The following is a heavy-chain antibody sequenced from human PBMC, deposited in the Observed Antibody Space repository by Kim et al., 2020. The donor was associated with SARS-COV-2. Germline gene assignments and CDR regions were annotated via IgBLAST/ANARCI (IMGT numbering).Heavy chain of an antibody. Sequence: GGSLRLSCAASGFTVSSNYMSWVRQAPGKGLEWVSVIYSGGSTYYADSVKGRFTISRDNSKNTLYLQMNSLRAEDTAVYYCARDLVGATGYGMDVWGQGTTVTVSS. J-gene: IGHJ6*02. D-gene: IGHD1-26*01. CDR1: GFTVSSNY. CDR2: IYSGGST. CDR3: ARDLVGATGYGMDV. V-gene: IGHV3-53*01.